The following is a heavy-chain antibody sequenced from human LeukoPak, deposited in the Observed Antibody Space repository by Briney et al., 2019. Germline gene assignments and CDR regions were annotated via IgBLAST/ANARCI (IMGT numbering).Heavy chain of an antibody. CDR1: GGSISSSSYY. J-gene: IGHJ5*02. CDR3: ARAEGPNWFDP. Sequence: PSETLSLICTVSGGSISSSSYYWGWIRQPPGKGLEWIGSIYYSGSTYYNPSLKSRVTISVDTSKNQFSLKLSSVTAADTAVYYCARAEGPNWFDPWGQGTLVTVSS. CDR2: IYYSGST. V-gene: IGHV4-39*07.